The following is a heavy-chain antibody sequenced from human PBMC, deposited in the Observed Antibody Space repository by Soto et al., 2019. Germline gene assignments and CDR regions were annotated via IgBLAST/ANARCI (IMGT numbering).Heavy chain of an antibody. V-gene: IGHV1-46*01. J-gene: IGHJ5*02. CDR2: INPSGGST. Sequence: QVQLVQSGAEVKKPGASVKVSCKASGYTFTSYYMHWVRQAPGQGLEWMGIINPSGGSTSYAQKFQGRVTITRDTSTSTVYMELSSLRSEHTAVYYCASFTPQGNWFPPWGQGTLVTVSS. CDR1: GYTFTSYY. CDR3: ASFTPQGNWFPP.